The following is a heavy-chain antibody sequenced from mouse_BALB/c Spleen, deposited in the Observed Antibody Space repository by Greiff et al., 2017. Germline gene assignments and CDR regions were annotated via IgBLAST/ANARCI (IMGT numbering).Heavy chain of an antibody. V-gene: IGHV1-15*01. CDR3: TRKAHYRYLYWYFDV. CDR1: GYTFTDYE. Sequence: VQLQQSGAELVRPGASVTLSCKASGYTFTDYEMHWVKQTPVHGLEWIGAIDPETGGTAYNQKFKGKATLTSDKSSSTAYMELRSLTSEDSAVYYWTRKAHYRYLYWYFDVWGAGTTVTVSS. J-gene: IGHJ1*01. D-gene: IGHD2-14*01. CDR2: IDPETGGT.